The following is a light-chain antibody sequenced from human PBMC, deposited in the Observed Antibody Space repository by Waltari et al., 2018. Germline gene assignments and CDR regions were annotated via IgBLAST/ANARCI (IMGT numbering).Light chain of an antibody. V-gene: IGLV5-37*01. CDR3: MFWPSNVWV. CDR2: YNSDSEK. CDR1: RAFTVGDFI. Sequence: QPVLTHPPSSSASPAVSARLTCPLPRAFTVGDFIIYWYQHRPGSPPRFLLYYNSDSEKAQGSGVPSRFSGSKDASANAGILLISGLQSEDEADYYCMFWPSNVWVFGGGTKLTVL. J-gene: IGLJ3*02.